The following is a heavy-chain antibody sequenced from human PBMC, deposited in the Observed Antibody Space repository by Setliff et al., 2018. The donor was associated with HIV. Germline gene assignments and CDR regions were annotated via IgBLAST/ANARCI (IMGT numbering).Heavy chain of an antibody. V-gene: IGHV1-69*02. CDR2: SIPILGIG. CDR3: ARCGAGEWHLYMDV. J-gene: IGHJ6*03. D-gene: IGHD3-16*01. CDR1: GGTFSSYT. Sequence: GASVKVSCKASGGTFSSYTTNWVRQAPGQGLEWMGRSIPILGIGNDEQAQKFKGRVTFTADKSTSTVYMELSSLRSEDTAVYYRARCGAGEWHLYMDVWGKGTAVTVSS.